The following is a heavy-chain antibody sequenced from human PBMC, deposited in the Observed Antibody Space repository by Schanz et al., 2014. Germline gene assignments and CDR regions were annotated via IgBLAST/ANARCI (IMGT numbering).Heavy chain of an antibody. CDR3: AKTPREYCNYDNCPNWFDS. J-gene: IGHJ5*01. CDR2: ISASGGTT. CDR1: GFTFSAYA. Sequence: EVQLLESGGGLVQPGGSLRLSCAASGFTFSAYAMTWVRQIPGKGLEWVSAISASGGTTYYADSVKGRFTISRDNSKNTLYLQMNRLRADDAAVYYCAKTPREYCNYDNCPNWFDSWGQGTLVTASS. D-gene: IGHD2-15*01. V-gene: IGHV3-23*01.